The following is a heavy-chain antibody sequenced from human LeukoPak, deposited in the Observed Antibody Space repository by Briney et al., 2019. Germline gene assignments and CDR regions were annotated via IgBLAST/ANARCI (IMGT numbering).Heavy chain of an antibody. D-gene: IGHD6-6*01. CDR3: ARRSEQLVPDY. CDR1: GGTFSSYA. Sequence: ASVKVSCKASGGTFSSYAISWVRQAPGQGLEWMGRIIPILGIANYAQKFQGRVTITADKSTSTAYMELSSLRSEDTAVYYCARRSEQLVPDYWGQGTLVTVSS. J-gene: IGHJ4*02. CDR2: IIPILGIA. V-gene: IGHV1-69*04.